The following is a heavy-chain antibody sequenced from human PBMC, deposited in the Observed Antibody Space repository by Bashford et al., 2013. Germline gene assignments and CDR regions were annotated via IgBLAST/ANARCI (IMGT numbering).Heavy chain of an antibody. D-gene: IGHD3-9*01. Sequence: GSLRLSCAASGFIFSDYYMTWVRQAPEKGLEWVANIKQDGSEKNYVDSVKGRFTISRDNAKNSLYLQMNSLRAEDTAVYYCARVKSYDRTDYYRHFDHWGQGTLVTVSS. CDR2: IKQDGSEK. CDR3: ARVKSYDRTDYYRHFDH. CDR1: GFIFSDYY. V-gene: IGHV3-7*01. J-gene: IGHJ4*02.